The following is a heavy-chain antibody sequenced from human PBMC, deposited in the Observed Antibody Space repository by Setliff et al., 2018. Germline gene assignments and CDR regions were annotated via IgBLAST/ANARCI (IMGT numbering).Heavy chain of an antibody. CDR3: VRRTYYYDTSPMGWFDP. V-gene: IGHV4-59*08. CDR2: VYSGGSP. D-gene: IGHD3-22*01. J-gene: IGHJ5*02. Sequence: PSETLSLTCSAYGESFSNNYWSWIRQPPGKGLDWIGYVYSGGSPNYSPSFKSRLTMSVDTSKNQFSLQLTSVTAADTAVYYCVRRTYYYDTSPMGWFDPWGQGSLVTVSS. CDR1: GESFSNNY.